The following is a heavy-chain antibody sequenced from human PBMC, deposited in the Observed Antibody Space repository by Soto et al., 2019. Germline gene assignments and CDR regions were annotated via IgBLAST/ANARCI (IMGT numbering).Heavy chain of an antibody. CDR1: GFTFSDYY. V-gene: IGHV3-72*01. Sequence: EVQLVESGGGLVQPGGSLRLSCAASGFTFSDYYMDWVRQAPGKGLEWVGRARNKANSHTTEYAASVRGRFTISRDASKNSLYLQMDSLKTEDTAVYYCTRDLVAGTPGGLDVWGQGTTVTVSS. J-gene: IGHJ6*02. CDR3: TRDLVAGTPGGLDV. D-gene: IGHD6-19*01. CDR2: ARNKANSHTT.